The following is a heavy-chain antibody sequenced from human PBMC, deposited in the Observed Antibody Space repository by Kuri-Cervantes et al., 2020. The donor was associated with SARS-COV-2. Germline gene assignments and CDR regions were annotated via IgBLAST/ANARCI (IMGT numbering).Heavy chain of an antibody. D-gene: IGHD5-18*01. CDR1: GFTFSSYG. CDR2: IRYDGSNK. V-gene: IGHV3-30*02. J-gene: IGHJ4*02. CDR3: ANDGGDTVLLFDY. Sequence: GESLKISCAASGFTFSSYGMHWVRQAPGKGLEWVAFIRYDGSNKYYADSVKDRVTISRDNSKNSLYLQMNSLRAEDTAVYYCANDGGDTVLLFDYWGQGTLVTVSS.